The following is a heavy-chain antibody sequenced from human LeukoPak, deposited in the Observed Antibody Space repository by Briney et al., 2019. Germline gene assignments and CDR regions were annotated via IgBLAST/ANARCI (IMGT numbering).Heavy chain of an antibody. J-gene: IGHJ4*02. Sequence: ASVKVSCKASGYTFTGYYMHWVRQAPGQGLEWMGWINPNSGGTNYAQKFQGRVTMTRDTSISTAYMELSRLRSDDTAVYYCAGSGYCSGGSCYSDYWGQGTLVTVSS. CDR3: AGSGYCSGGSCYSDY. V-gene: IGHV1-2*02. CDR1: GYTFTGYY. D-gene: IGHD2-15*01. CDR2: INPNSGGT.